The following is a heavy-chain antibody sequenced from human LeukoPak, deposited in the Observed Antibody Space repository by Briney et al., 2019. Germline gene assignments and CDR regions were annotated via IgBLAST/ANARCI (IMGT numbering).Heavy chain of an antibody. CDR2: IRYDGSNK. Sequence: GGSLRLSCVASEFTFSSHGMHWVRQAPGKGLEWVAFIRYDGSNKYYADSVKGRFTISRDNSKNTLFLQMNSLRGEDTAVYYCTQDAPVIDDYTQRSWYFDLWGRGTLVTVSS. V-gene: IGHV3-30*02. CDR3: TQDAPVIDDYTQRSWYFDL. CDR1: EFTFSSHG. D-gene: IGHD5-24*01. J-gene: IGHJ2*01.